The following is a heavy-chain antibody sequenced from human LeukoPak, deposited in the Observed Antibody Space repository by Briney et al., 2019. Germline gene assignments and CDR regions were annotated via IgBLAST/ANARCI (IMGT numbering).Heavy chain of an antibody. V-gene: IGHV1-18*01. D-gene: IGHD1-26*01. CDR2: ISAYNGNT. CDR1: GYTFTNYG. J-gene: IGHJ5*02. CDR3: AREKLLVKNNWFDP. Sequence: ASVKVSCKAAGYTFTNYGINWVRQAPGQGLEWMGWISAYNGNTKYAQKVQGRVTMTTDTSTSTAYMELRSLRSDDTAVYYCAREKLLVKNNWFDPWGQGTLVTVSS.